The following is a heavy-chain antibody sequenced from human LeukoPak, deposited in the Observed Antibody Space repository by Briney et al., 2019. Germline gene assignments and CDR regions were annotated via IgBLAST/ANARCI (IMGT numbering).Heavy chain of an antibody. D-gene: IGHD3-10*01. J-gene: IGHJ4*02. CDR1: GYTFTSYG. Sequence: ASLKVSCKASGYTFTSYGISWVRQAPGQGLEWMGWISAYNGNTNYAQKLQGRVTMTTDTSTSTAYMELRSVRAGDTAVYYCARDLRGAYGDYWGQGSLVTVSS. CDR2: ISAYNGNT. CDR3: ARDLRGAYGDY. V-gene: IGHV1-18*01.